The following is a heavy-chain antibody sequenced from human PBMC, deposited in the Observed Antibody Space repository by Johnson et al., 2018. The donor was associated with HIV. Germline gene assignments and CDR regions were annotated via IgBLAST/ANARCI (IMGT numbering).Heavy chain of an antibody. V-gene: IGHV3-33*08. CDR2: INSDGSNK. Sequence: VQLVESGGRVVQPGKSLRLSCAASGFTFGDYGMHWVRQAPGKGLEWVSRINSDGSNKYYADSVKGRFPISRDNSKNTLYLQMNSLRVEDTAVYYCARDESGYDEGFDAFDIWGQGTMVTVSS. CDR1: GFTFGDYG. CDR3: ARDESGYDEGFDAFDI. J-gene: IGHJ3*02. D-gene: IGHD5-12*01.